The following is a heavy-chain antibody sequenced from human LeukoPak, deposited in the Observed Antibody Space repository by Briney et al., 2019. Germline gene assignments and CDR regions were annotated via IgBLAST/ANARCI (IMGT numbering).Heavy chain of an antibody. CDR1: GFTFSSYA. CDR3: AKDQKSGVDTAMAS. CDR2: ISGSGGST. D-gene: IGHD5-18*01. V-gene: IGHV3-23*01. Sequence: GASLRLSCAASGFTFSSYAMSWVRQAPGKGLEWVSAISGSGGSTYYADSVKGRSTISRDNSKNTLYLQMNSLRAEDTAVYYCAKDQKSGVDTAMASWGQGTLVTVSS. J-gene: IGHJ4*02.